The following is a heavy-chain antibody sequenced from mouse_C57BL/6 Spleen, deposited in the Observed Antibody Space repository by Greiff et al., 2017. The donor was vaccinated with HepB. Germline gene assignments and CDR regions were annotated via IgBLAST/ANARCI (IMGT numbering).Heavy chain of an antibody. CDR1: GFTFSSYA. CDR3: ARDKDVYYFDY. Sequence: DVMLVESGGGLVKPGGSLKLSCAASGFTFSSYAMSWVRQTPEKRLEWVATISDGGSYTYYPDNVKGRFTISRDNAKNNLYLQMSHLKSEDTAMYYCARDKDVYYFDYWGQGTTLTVSS. J-gene: IGHJ2*01. CDR2: ISDGGSYT. V-gene: IGHV5-4*01.